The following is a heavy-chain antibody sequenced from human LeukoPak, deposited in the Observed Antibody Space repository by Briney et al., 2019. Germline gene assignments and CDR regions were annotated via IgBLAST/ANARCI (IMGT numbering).Heavy chain of an antibody. CDR1: GFTFSSYA. CDR3: ARDGSSYYDSSGIFDY. J-gene: IGHJ4*02. Sequence: PGGSLRLSCAASGFTFSSYAMHWVRQAPGKGLEYVSAISSNGGSTYYANSVKGRFTISRDNSKNTLYLQMGSLRAEDMAVYYCARDGSSYYDSSGIFDYWGQGTLVTVSS. D-gene: IGHD3-22*01. V-gene: IGHV3-64*01. CDR2: ISSNGGST.